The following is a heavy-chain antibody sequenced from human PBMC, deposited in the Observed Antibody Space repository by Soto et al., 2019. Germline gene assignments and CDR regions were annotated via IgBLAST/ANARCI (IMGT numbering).Heavy chain of an antibody. Sequence: EVQLLESGGGLVQPGGSLRLSCAASGFTFSSYAMNWVRQAPGKGLEWVSVISGSGGSRYYADSVKGRFTISRDNSKNTLYLQMNSLRAEDTAVYYCARRSSSWYFDCWGQGTLVTVSS. D-gene: IGHD6-13*01. V-gene: IGHV3-23*01. CDR3: ARRSSSWYFDC. CDR2: ISGSGGSR. CDR1: GFTFSSYA. J-gene: IGHJ4*02.